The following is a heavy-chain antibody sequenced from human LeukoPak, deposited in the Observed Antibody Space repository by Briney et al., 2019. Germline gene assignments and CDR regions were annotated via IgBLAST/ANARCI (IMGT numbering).Heavy chain of an antibody. CDR3: AKGASTYVTGPDF. CDR2: LRGNGGST. D-gene: IGHD3-9*01. Sequence: GGSLRLSCAASGFTFSSYPMSWVRQAPGKGLEWVSRLRGNGGSTSYADSVKGRFTISRDNSKNTLYLQMNSLRAEDTAVYYCAKGASTYVTGPDFWGQGTLVTVSS. V-gene: IGHV3-23*01. J-gene: IGHJ4*02. CDR1: GFTFSSYP.